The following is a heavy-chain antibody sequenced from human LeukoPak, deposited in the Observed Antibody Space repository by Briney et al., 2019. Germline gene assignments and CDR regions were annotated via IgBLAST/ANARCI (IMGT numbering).Heavy chain of an antibody. Sequence: PSETLSLTCAVYGGSFSGYYWSWIRQPPGKGLEWIGEINHSGSTNYNPSLKSRVTISVDTSKNQFSLKLSSVTAADTAVYYCARAQWVIVAAVRRSIDYWGQGTLVTVSS. CDR2: INHSGST. D-gene: IGHD6-13*01. J-gene: IGHJ4*02. V-gene: IGHV4-34*01. CDR1: GGSFSGYY. CDR3: ARAQWVIVAAVRRSIDY.